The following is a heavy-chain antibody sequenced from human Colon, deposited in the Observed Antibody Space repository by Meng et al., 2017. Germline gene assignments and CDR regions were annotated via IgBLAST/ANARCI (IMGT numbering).Heavy chain of an antibody. CDR3: ARGLDSYGSIYFGY. Sequence: EVQRVESGGGVGQRGGSRRRSGEAAGFTCSNDWMHWVRQVPGKGLVWVSRIKSDGSGTDYADSVKGRFIISRDNAKNTLYLQMNSLTAEDTAVYFCARGLDSYGSIYFGYWGRGTLVTVSS. CDR2: IKSDGSGT. D-gene: IGHD5-18*01. V-gene: IGHV3-74*01. J-gene: IGHJ4*02. CDR1: GFTCSNDW.